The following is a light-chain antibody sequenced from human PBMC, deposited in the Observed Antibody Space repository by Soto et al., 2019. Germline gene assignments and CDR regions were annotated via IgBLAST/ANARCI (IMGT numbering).Light chain of an antibody. Sequence: DIVLTQTPLSSPVTLGQPASISCRSSQSLVHSDGNTYLNWLQQRPGRPPRLPIYEVFNRFSGVPDRFSGSGAGTDVTLEISRVEAEDVGVYYCMQTTQCPLTFGGGTKVEIK. CDR3: MQTTQCPLT. J-gene: IGKJ4*01. V-gene: IGKV2-24*01. CDR1: QSLVHSDGNTY. CDR2: EVF.